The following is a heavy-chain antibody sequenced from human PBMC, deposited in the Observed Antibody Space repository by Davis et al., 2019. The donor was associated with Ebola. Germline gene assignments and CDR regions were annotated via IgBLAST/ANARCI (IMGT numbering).Heavy chain of an antibody. D-gene: IGHD3-22*01. CDR3: ARGGYYYDSAPFDY. CDR1: GYTFSGYY. Sequence: ASVKVSCKASGYTFSGYYIHWVRQAPGQGLEWMGWINPNSGGTNYAQKYQGRVTMTRDTSISTAYMELSRLRSDDTAVYYCARGGYYYDSAPFDYWGQGTLVTVSS. CDR2: INPNSGGT. V-gene: IGHV1-2*02. J-gene: IGHJ4*02.